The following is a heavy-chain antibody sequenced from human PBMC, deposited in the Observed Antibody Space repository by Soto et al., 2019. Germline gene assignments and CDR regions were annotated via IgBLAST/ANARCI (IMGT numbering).Heavy chain of an antibody. CDR3: ARTYSSSWYWNFDY. CDR1: GGSISSSSYY. D-gene: IGHD6-13*01. V-gene: IGHV4-39*01. Sequence: AETLSLTCTVSGGSISSSSYYWCWIRQPPGKGLEWIGSIYYSGSTYYNPSLKSRVTISVDTSKNQFSLKLSSVTAADTAVYYCARTYSSSWYWNFDYWGQGTLVTVSS. CDR2: IYYSGST. J-gene: IGHJ4*02.